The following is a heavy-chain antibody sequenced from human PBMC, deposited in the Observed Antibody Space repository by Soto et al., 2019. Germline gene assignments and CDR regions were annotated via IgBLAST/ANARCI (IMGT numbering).Heavy chain of an antibody. CDR3: AKGGSGLWFGELTYNWFDP. V-gene: IGHV1-18*01. J-gene: IGHJ5*02. CDR1: GFTFTSYG. D-gene: IGHD3-10*01. Sequence: AASLKVSCKASGFTFTSYGISWVRQAPGQGLEWMGWISAYNGNTNYAQKLQGRVTMTTDTSTSTAYMELRSLRSDDTAVYYCAKGGSGLWFGELTYNWFDPWGQGTLVTVSS. CDR2: ISAYNGNT.